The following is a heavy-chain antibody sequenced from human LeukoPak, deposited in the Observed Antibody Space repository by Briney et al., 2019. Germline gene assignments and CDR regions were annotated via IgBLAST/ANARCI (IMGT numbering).Heavy chain of an antibody. D-gene: IGHD3-16*01. CDR2: ISGSGGST. V-gene: IGHV3-23*01. J-gene: IGHJ6*03. CDR1: GFTFSSYA. CDR3: AKDVGERRITKAMDV. Sequence: GGSLRLSCAASGFTFSSYAMSWVRQAPGKGLEWVSAISGSGGSTYYADSVKGRFTISRDNSKNTLYLQINSLRAEDTAVYYCAKDVGERRITKAMDVWGKGTTVTVSS.